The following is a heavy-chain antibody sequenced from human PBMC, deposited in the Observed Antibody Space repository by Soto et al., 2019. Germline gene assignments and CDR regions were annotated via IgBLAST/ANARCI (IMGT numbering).Heavy chain of an antibody. CDR1: GYTFTGYY. CDR3: ARDNYDFWTGYRQNYGMDV. J-gene: IGHJ6*02. V-gene: IGHV1-2*02. D-gene: IGHD3-3*01. Sequence: ASVKVSCKASGYTFTGYYMHWVRQAPGQGLEWMGWINPNSGGTNYAQKFQGRVTMTRDTSISTAYMELSRLRSDDTAVYYCARDNYDFWTGYRQNYGMDVWGQGTTVTVSS. CDR2: INPNSGGT.